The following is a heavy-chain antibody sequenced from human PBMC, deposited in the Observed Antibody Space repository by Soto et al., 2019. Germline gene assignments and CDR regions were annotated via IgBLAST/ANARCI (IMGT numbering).Heavy chain of an antibody. V-gene: IGHV4-39*01. CDR3: ARQPTTGDTDLWFDP. J-gene: IGHJ5*02. Sequence: PSETLSLTCSVSGGSISTSRSYWAWIRQPPGKGLEWLANIFYSGSTFYNPSLASRVSVSVDMSKNEFSLKLRSVTAADTAVYYCARQPTTGDTDLWFDPWGQGTLVTVS. D-gene: IGHD2-21*01. CDR2: IFYSGST. CDR1: GGSISTSRSY.